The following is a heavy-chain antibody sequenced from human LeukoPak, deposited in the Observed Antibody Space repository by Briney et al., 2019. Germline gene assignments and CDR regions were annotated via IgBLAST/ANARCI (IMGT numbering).Heavy chain of an antibody. CDR2: GYFSGSS. J-gene: IGHJ4*02. D-gene: IGHD1-26*01. V-gene: IGHV4-39*01. Sequence: KPSETLSLTCTVSGGSISRSDYYWGWIRQPPGKGLEWTGSGYFSGSSLYNPSLTSRVTISVDTSENQFSLRLRSVTASDTAVYYCATMILGGSVYFDYWGQGTLVTVSS. CDR1: GGSISRSDYY. CDR3: ATMILGGSVYFDY.